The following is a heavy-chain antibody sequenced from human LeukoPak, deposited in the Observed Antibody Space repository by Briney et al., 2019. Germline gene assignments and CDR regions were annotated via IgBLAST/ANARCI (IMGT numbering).Heavy chain of an antibody. CDR2: INTNTGNP. J-gene: IGHJ1*01. Sequence: GASVKVSCKASGYTFTSYAMNWVRQAPGQGLEWMGWINTNTGNPTYAQGFTGRFVFSLDTSVSTAYLQISSLKASDTAMYYCARGYSSGWYNGAAEYFQHWGQGTLVTVSS. V-gene: IGHV7-4-1*02. CDR1: GYTFTSYA. CDR3: ARGYSSGWYNGAAEYFQH. D-gene: IGHD6-19*01.